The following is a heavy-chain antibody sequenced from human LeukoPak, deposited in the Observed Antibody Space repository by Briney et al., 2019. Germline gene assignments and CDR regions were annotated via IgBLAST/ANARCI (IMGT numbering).Heavy chain of an antibody. CDR3: ARSKGSFSALGFDY. Sequence: SETLSLTCTVSGGSISSGSYYWSWIRQPPGKGLEWIGYIYYSGSTNYNPSLKSRVTISVDTSKNQFSLKLSSVTAADTAVYYCARSKGSFSALGFDYWGQGTLVTVSS. V-gene: IGHV4-61*01. CDR2: IYYSGST. CDR1: GGSISSGSYY. J-gene: IGHJ4*02. D-gene: IGHD3-16*01.